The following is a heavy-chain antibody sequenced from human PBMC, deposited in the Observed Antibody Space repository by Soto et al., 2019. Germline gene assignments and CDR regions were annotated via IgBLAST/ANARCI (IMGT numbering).Heavy chain of an antibody. CDR1: GDSISSSNYY. D-gene: IGHD3-10*01. Sequence: PSETLSLTCSVSGDSISSSNYYWGWIRQPPGKGLEWIGSIYYSGSTYYNPSLKSRVTISLDTSKNQFSLKLSSVTAADTAVYYCARETLYGSGSYLDYYYYYMDVWGEGTTVTVSS. CDR3: ARETLYGSGSYLDYYYYYMDV. V-gene: IGHV4-39*07. J-gene: IGHJ6*03. CDR2: IYYSGST.